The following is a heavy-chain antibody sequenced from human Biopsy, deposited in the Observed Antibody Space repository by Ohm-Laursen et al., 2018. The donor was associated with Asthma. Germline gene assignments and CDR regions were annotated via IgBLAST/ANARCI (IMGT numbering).Heavy chain of an antibody. D-gene: IGHD6-19*01. CDR3: AKDFRGIAVAGDRGFDY. Sequence: SLRLSCAASGFTVSRDHMFWVRQAPGKGLEWVSVIYSGGTSGTADSVRGRFTISRDNSKSTLFLQMDSLSAEDTAVYYCAKDFRGIAVAGDRGFDYWGQGTLVTVSS. J-gene: IGHJ4*02. CDR1: GFTVSRDH. V-gene: IGHV3-53*01. CDR2: IYSGGTS.